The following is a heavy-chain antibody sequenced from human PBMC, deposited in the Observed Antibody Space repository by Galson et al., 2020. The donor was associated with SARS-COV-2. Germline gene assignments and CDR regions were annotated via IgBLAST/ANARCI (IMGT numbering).Heavy chain of an antibody. CDR3: SGNKHDFWTGYYTFWFDP. V-gene: IGHV3-49*03. J-gene: IGHJ5*02. Sequence: GGSLRLSCTASGWMFGDYAVSWFRQAPGKGLEWVGFIRGKAYDGATEYAASVKGRFTISRDDSKNIAYLQMNSLKAEDTAVYYCSGNKHDFWTGYYTFWFDPWGQGTLVTVSS. CDR1: GWMFGDYA. CDR2: IRGKAYDGAT. D-gene: IGHD3-3*01.